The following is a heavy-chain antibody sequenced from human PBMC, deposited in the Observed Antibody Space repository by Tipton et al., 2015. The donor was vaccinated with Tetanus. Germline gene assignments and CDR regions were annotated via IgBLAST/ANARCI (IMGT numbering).Heavy chain of an antibody. CDR1: GGSLRDGDHY. Sequence: TLSLTCTVSGGSLRDGDHYWSWIRQPPGKGLEWIGYVSYSGSTNSNYSLKSRITISQDTSKNQFSLRLTSVTAADTAVYYCARANYDFPKKGPFDSWGQGSLVIVSS. CDR2: VSYSGST. V-gene: IGHV4-61*08. D-gene: IGHD3-3*01. J-gene: IGHJ4*02. CDR3: ARANYDFPKKGPFDS.